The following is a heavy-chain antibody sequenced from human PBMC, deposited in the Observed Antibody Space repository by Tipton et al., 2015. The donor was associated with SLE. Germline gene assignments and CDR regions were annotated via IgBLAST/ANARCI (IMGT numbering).Heavy chain of an antibody. CDR2: ISYSGST. J-gene: IGHJ4*02. CDR3: ARGILEPFDY. V-gene: IGHV4-59*12. D-gene: IGHD3-3*01. CDR1: GEALGGSY. Sequence: GEALGGSYWSWIRQSPGKGLEWIGYISYSGSTNYNPSLRSRVTISIDTSKNQFSLKLSSVTAADTAVYYCARGILEPFDYWGQGTLVTVSS.